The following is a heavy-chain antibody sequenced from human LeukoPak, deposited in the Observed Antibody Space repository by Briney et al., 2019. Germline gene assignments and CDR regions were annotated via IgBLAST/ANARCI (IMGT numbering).Heavy chain of an antibody. Sequence: ASVKVSCKYSGYSFTSYGITWVRQAPGQGLEWLGWISASNGNTNYAQKLQGRVTMTSDTSTSTAYMDLRSLTPDDTDFYYCARYPLSYTGNWHYFFDYWGQGTPLTVSS. D-gene: IGHD1-7*01. V-gene: IGHV1-18*01. CDR3: ARYPLSYTGNWHYFFDY. CDR2: ISASNGNT. J-gene: IGHJ4*02. CDR1: GYSFTSYG.